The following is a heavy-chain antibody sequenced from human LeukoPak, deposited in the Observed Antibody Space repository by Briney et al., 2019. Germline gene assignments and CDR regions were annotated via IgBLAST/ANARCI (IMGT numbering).Heavy chain of an antibody. D-gene: IGHD3-10*01. J-gene: IGHJ6*04. Sequence: QPSETLSLICAVYGGSFSGYYWSWIRQPPGKGLEWIGEINHSVSTNYNPSLKTRVTISVDTSKNQFSLKLSSVTAADTAVYYCARGGDGSGPTGRLIYGIDVWGKGTTVTVSS. CDR3: ARGGDGSGPTGRLIYGIDV. CDR2: INHSVST. V-gene: IGHV4-34*01. CDR1: GGSFSGYY.